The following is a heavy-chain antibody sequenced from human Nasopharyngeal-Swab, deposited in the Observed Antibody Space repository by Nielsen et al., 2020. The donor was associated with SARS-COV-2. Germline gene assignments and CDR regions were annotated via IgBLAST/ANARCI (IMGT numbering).Heavy chain of an antibody. CDR1: GYTFTSYD. J-gene: IGHJ5*02. CDR3: ARRRVPAATNWFDP. V-gene: IGHV1-8*01. D-gene: IGHD2-2*01. Sequence: ASVKVSCKASGYTFTSYDINWVRQATGQGLEWMGWMNPNSGNTGYAQKSQGRVTMTRNTSISTAYMELSSLRSEDTAVYYCARRRVPAATNWFDPWGQGTLVTVSS. CDR2: MNPNSGNT.